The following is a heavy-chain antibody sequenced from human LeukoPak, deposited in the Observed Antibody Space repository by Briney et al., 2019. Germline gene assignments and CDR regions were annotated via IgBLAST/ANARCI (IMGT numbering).Heavy chain of an antibody. J-gene: IGHJ5*02. D-gene: IGHD3-22*01. CDR3: ARTSSGYYLRFDP. Sequence: SVKVSCKASGGTFSSYAISWVRQAPGQGPEWMGGIIPIFGTANYAQKFQGRVTITTDESTSTAYMELSSLRSEDTAVYYCARTSSGYYLRFDPWGQGTLVTVSS. CDR2: IIPIFGTA. CDR1: GGTFSSYA. V-gene: IGHV1-69*05.